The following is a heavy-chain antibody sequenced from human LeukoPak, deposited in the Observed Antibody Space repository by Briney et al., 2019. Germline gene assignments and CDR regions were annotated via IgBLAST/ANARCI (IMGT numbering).Heavy chain of an antibody. Sequence: EPSETLSLTCAVSGGSISSGGYSWSWLRQPPGKGLEWIGYLYYSGSTSYNPSLKSRVTISLDRSKNQFSLKLTSVTAADTAVYYCARGFGGGSLHDTFDIWGQGTMVTVSS. CDR3: ARGFGGGSLHDTFDI. D-gene: IGHD2-21*01. CDR2: LYYSGST. CDR1: GGSISSGGYS. V-gene: IGHV4-30-2*01. J-gene: IGHJ3*02.